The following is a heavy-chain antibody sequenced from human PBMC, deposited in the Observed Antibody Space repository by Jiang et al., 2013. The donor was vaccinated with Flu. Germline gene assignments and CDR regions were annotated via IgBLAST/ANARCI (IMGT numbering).Heavy chain of an antibody. J-gene: IGHJ5*02. D-gene: IGHD6-13*01. CDR1: GGSISNYH. CDR2: FFYSGSN. V-gene: IGHV4-59*01. CDR3: ARDVRQPLPLSNWFDP. Sequence: GSGLVKPSETLSLTCTVSGGSISNYHWSWIRQPPGKGLEWIGCFFYSGSNIYNPSLKSRVTLSLDTPKNQFSLNLSSVTAADTAVYYCARDVRQPLPLSNWFDPWGQGTLVTVSS.